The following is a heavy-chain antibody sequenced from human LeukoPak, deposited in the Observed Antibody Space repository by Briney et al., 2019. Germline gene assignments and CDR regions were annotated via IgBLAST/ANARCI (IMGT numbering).Heavy chain of an antibody. V-gene: IGHV1-2*02. CDR1: EYTFTSYY. CDR2: INPNSGGT. D-gene: IGHD2-15*01. Sequence: ASVKVSCKASEYTFTSYYMHWVRQAPGQGLEWVGWINPNSGGTSYAQKFQGRVTMTRDTSISTAYMDLSRLRSDDTAVYYCARDEIVVVVAATPCFDYWGQGTLVTVSS. J-gene: IGHJ4*02. CDR3: ARDEIVVVVAATPCFDY.